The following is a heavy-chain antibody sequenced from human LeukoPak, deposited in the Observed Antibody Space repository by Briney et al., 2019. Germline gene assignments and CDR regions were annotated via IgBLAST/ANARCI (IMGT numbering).Heavy chain of an antibody. CDR2: IYYSGST. CDR3: TRHLRTFWGIDY. V-gene: IGHV4-59*08. Sequence: SETLSLTCTVSGGSISTYYWSWIRQPPGKGLEWIGYIYYSGSTNYNPSLKSRVTISVDTSKNQFSLELSSVTAADTAVYYCTRHLRTFWGIDYWGQGTLVTVSS. CDR1: GGSISTYY. D-gene: IGHD7-27*01. J-gene: IGHJ4*02.